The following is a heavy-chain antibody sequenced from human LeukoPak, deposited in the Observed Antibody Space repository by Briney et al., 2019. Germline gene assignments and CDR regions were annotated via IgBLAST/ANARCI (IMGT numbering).Heavy chain of an antibody. J-gene: IGHJ3*02. CDR3: ARDWYDILTAVGAFDI. CDR1: GGTFSSYA. CDR2: INPNSGGT. D-gene: IGHD3-9*01. Sequence: ASVKVSCKASGGTFSSYAISWVRQAPGQGLEWMGWINPNSGGTNYAQKFQGRVTMTRDTSISTAYMELSRLRSDDTAVYYCARDWYDILTAVGAFDIWGQGTMVTVSS. V-gene: IGHV1-2*02.